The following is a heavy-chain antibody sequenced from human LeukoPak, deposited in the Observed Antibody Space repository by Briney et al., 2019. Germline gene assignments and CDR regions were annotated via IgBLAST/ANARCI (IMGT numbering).Heavy chain of an antibody. D-gene: IGHD3-9*01. CDR1: GGTFSSYA. Sequence: GASVKVSCKASGGTFSSYAISWVRQAPGQGLEWMGGIIPIFGTANYAQKFQGRVTITADKSTSTAYMELSSLRSEDTAVYYCASRRARYFYYYYMDVWGKGTTVTVSS. CDR3: ASRRARYFYYYYMDV. J-gene: IGHJ6*03. V-gene: IGHV1-69*06. CDR2: IIPIFGTA.